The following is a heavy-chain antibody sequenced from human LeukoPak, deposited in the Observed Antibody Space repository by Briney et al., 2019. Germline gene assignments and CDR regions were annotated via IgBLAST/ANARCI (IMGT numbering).Heavy chain of an antibody. Sequence: ASVKVSCKASGYTFTSYYMHWVRQAPGQGLEWMGTINPSGGSTSYAQKFQGRVTMTRDTSTSTVYMELSSLRSEDTAVYYCAGSLAAAGREYYFDYWGQGTLVTVSS. CDR2: INPSGGST. D-gene: IGHD6-13*01. V-gene: IGHV1-46*01. CDR3: AGSLAAAGREYYFDY. CDR1: GYTFTSYY. J-gene: IGHJ4*02.